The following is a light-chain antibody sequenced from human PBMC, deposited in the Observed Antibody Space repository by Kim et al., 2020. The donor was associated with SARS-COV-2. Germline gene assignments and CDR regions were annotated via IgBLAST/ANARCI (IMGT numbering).Light chain of an antibody. CDR2: QDS. J-gene: IGLJ1*01. Sequence: SYELTQPPSVSVSPGQTASITCSGDKLGDKYARWYQQKPGQSPVLVIYQDSKRPSGIPERFSGSNSGNTATLTISGIQAMDEADYYCQAWDSRAFFGTGT. CDR3: QAWDSRAF. CDR1: KLGDKY. V-gene: IGLV3-1*01.